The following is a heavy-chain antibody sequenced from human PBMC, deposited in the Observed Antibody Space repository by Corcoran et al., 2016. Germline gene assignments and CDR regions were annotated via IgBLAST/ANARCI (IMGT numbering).Heavy chain of an antibody. CDR2: INPSGGST. V-gene: IGHV1-46*01. CDR3: ATLLRLGELSSNKKDYFDY. Sequence: QVQLVQSGAEVKKPGASVKVSCKASGYTFTSYYMHWVRQAPGQGLEWMGIINPSGGSTSYAQKFQGRVTMTRDTSTSTVYMELSSLRSEDTAVYYCATLLRLGELSSNKKDYFDYWGQGTLVTVSS. J-gene: IGHJ4*02. CDR1: GYTFTSYY. D-gene: IGHD3-16*02.